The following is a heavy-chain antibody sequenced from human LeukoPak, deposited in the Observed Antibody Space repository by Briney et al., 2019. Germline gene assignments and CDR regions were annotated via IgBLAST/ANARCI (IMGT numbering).Heavy chain of an antibody. CDR2: IYHTGNT. D-gene: IGHD6-25*01. Sequence: SETLSLTCAVSGGSITSANWWSWVRQSPGKGLERIGEIYHTGNTNYNPSLNSRVSISLDTSKNQFSLRLTSVTAADTAVYFCARDANGSDLHYYHMDVWGKGTTVTVSS. CDR1: GGSITSANW. J-gene: IGHJ6*03. CDR3: ARDANGSDLHYYHMDV. V-gene: IGHV4-4*02.